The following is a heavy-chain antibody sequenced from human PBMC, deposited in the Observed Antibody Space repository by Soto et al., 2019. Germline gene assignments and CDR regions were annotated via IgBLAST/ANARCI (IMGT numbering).Heavy chain of an antibody. CDR3: ARLDRFLGYFNH. V-gene: IGHV4-39*01. CDR1: GRSISINSYY. CDR2: MYYNWGT. Sequence: TLSLACSFSGRSISINSYYWGWLRQPPGKRLERIASMYYNWGTYYNPSLNSRATISVDKSKYQFSLKLTSATAAVTVVYYCARLDRFLGYFNHSGQGTLVTVS. J-gene: IGHJ5*02. D-gene: IGHD3-3*01.